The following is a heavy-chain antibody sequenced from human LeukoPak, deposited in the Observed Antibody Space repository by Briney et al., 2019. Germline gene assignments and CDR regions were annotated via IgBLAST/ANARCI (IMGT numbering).Heavy chain of an antibody. CDR3: ANLRGSTAQIDY. J-gene: IGHJ4*02. Sequence: PSETLSLTCGVYGGSFSGYYWSWIRQPPGKGLEWIGEIVHSGSTNYNPSLKSRVTISVDTSKNQFSLKLSSVTAADTAVYYCANLRGSTAQIDYWGQGTLVTASS. D-gene: IGHD3-16*01. CDR1: GGSFSGYY. V-gene: IGHV4-34*12. CDR2: IVHSGST.